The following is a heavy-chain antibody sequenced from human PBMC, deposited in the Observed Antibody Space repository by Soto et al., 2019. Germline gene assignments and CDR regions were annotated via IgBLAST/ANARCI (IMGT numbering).Heavy chain of an antibody. D-gene: IGHD3-16*02. CDR2: ISHSGST. J-gene: IGHJ6*03. V-gene: IGHV4-34*01. Sequence: SETLSLTCAVYGGSFSGHYWSWIRQPPGKGLEWVGEISHSGSTNYNPSLKSRVTMSVDTSKNQFSLKLSSVTAADTAVYYCARGFIVFVKVAAGNYYYYMDVWDEGTTVTVSS. CDR3: ARGFIVFVKVAAGNYYYYMDV. CDR1: GGSFSGHY.